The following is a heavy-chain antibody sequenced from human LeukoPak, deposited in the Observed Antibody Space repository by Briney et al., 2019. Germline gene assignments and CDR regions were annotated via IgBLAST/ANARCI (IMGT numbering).Heavy chain of an antibody. CDR2: MYYRGST. V-gene: IGHV4-39*07. CDR1: GGSINSSSYY. J-gene: IGHJ4*02. Sequence: SETLSLTCTVSGGSINSSSYYWGWVRQPPGKGLEWIGSMYYRGSTYYNPSLKSRVTISVDTSKNQFSLKLSSVTAADTAVYYCAGERGEEYSSGWYKRNYFDNWGQGIRVTVSS. D-gene: IGHD6-19*01. CDR3: AGERGEEYSSGWYKRNYFDN.